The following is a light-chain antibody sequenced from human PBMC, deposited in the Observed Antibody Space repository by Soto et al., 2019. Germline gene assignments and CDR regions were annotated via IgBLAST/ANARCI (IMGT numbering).Light chain of an antibody. Sequence: EIVLTQSPATLSLSPGERATLSCRASQSVSTYLAWYQQKLGQAPRLLIYDASKRATGIPARFSGSGCGTAFTLTIRRLEPEDVSFYYCQQRSNWPPPFGGGTKVEVK. J-gene: IGKJ4*01. CDR1: QSVSTY. V-gene: IGKV3-11*01. CDR3: QQRSNWPPP. CDR2: DAS.